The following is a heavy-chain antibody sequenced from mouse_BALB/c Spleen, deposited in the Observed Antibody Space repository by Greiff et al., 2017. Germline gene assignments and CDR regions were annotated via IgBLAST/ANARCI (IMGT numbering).Heavy chain of an antibody. J-gene: IGHJ3*01. Sequence: VQLKQSGPELVKPGASVKVSCKASGYAFTSYNMYWVKQSHGKSLEWIGYIDPYNGGTSYNQKFKGKATLTVDKSSSTAYIHLNSLTSEDSAVYYCARRANWDLFFAYWGQGTLVTVSA. CDR1: GYAFTSYN. CDR3: ARRANWDLFFAY. D-gene: IGHD4-1*01. V-gene: IGHV1S135*01. CDR2: IDPYNGGT.